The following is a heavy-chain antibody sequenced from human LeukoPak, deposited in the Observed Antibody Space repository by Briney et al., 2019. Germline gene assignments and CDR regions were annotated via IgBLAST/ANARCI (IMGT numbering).Heavy chain of an antibody. CDR2: IYYSGST. CDR1: GGSISSHY. CDR3: ARTLSQLTYWFDP. V-gene: IGHV4-59*11. Sequence: SETLSLTCTVSGGSISSHYWSWIRQPPGKGLEWIGYIYYSGSTNYNPSLKSRVTISVDTSKNQFSLKLSSVTAADTVVYYCARTLSQLTYWFDPWGQGTLVTVSS. D-gene: IGHD6-6*01. J-gene: IGHJ5*02.